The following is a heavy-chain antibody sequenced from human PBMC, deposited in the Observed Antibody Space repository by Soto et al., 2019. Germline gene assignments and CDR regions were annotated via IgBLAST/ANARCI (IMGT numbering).Heavy chain of an antibody. V-gene: IGHV1-69*02. J-gene: IGHJ4*02. CDR1: GGTFNTYT. CDR2: FIPILDMA. Sequence: QVQVVQSGAEVKKPESSVKVSCKPSGGTFNTYTVNWVRLAPGHGLEWMGRFIPILDMANYAQKFQDRVTINADRSTFTAYMELNSLTSDDTAVYYCAITYCRDKSWPRDFEFWCPGTRVTVSS. CDR3: AITYCRDKSWPRDFEF. D-gene: IGHD2-21*01.